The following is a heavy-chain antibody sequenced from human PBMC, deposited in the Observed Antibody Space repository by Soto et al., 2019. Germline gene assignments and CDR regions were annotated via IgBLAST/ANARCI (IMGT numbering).Heavy chain of an antibody. CDR2: IKSKTDGGTR. V-gene: IGHV3-15*07. CDR1: GFTFSNAW. D-gene: IGHD3-22*01. Sequence: GGSLRLSCGASGFTFSNAWMNWVRQAPGQGLEWVGRIKSKTDGGTRDYAAPVKGRFTISRDDSKNTVYLQMNSLKTEDTAVYYCTTLGHYYDGSPLDVWGQGTTVTVSS. J-gene: IGHJ6*02. CDR3: TTLGHYYDGSPLDV.